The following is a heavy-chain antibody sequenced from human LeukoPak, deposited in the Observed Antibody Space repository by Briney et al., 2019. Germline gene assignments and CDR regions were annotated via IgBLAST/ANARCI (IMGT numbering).Heavy chain of an antibody. CDR2: ISYDGSNK. CDR1: GFTFSSYA. Sequence: GGSLRLSCAASGFTFSSYAMSWVRQAPGKGLEWVAVISYDGSNKYYADSVKGRFTISRDSSKNTLYLQMNSLRAEDTAVYYCAKGSSGTAMDPFDYWGQGTLVTVSS. CDR3: AKGSSGTAMDPFDY. J-gene: IGHJ4*02. D-gene: IGHD5-18*01. V-gene: IGHV3-30*18.